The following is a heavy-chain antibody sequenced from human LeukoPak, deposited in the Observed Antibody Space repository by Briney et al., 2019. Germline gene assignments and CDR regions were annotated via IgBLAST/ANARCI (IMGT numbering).Heavy chain of an antibody. D-gene: IGHD1-1*01. V-gene: IGHV4-59*01. CDR1: GXSISSYY. CDR2: IYYSGST. J-gene: IGHJ4*02. CDR3: ARGRDAWIY. Sequence: PSETLSLTCAVSGXSISSYYWSWIRQPPGKGLEWIGYIYYSGSTNYNPSLKSRVTISVDTSQNQFSLRLSSVTAADTAVYYCARGRDAWIYWGQGTLVTVSS.